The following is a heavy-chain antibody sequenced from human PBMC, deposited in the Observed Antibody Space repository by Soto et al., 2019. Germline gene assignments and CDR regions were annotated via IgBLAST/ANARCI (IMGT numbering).Heavy chain of an antibody. CDR1: GFTFSNFG. CDR2: IWHDGKNK. J-gene: IGHJ4*02. Sequence: QVQVVESGGGVVQPGTSLRLSCAASGFTFSNFGMHWVRQAPGKGLEWVAVIWHDGKNKYYADSVEGRFTISRDNSKNTLNLQMNSLRAEDTAVYCCARDPGKGEAIDYWGQGILVIVSS. V-gene: IGHV3-33*01. CDR3: ARDPGKGEAIDY.